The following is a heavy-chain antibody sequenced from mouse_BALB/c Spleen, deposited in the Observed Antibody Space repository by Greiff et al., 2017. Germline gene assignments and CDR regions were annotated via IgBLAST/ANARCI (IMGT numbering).Heavy chain of an antibody. J-gene: IGHJ3*01. Sequence: EVQRVESGGGLVQPGGSMKLSCVASGFTFSSYWMSWVRQSPEKGLEWVAEIRLKSDNYATHYAESVKGKFTISRDDSKSRLYLQMNSLRAEDTGIYYCTGDYDGGPFAYWGQGTLVTVSA. D-gene: IGHD2-4*01. CDR2: IRLKSDNYAT. CDR1: GFTFSSYW. CDR3: TGDYDGGPFAY. V-gene: IGHV6-6*02.